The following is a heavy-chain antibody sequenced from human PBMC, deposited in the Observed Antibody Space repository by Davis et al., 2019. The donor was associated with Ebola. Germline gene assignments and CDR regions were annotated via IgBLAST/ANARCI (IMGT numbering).Heavy chain of an antibody. CDR3: ARGFRRGIVVVVAAKNFDY. D-gene: IGHD2-15*01. CDR2: ISVTGGHS. J-gene: IGHJ4*02. CDR1: GFTFRAYA. V-gene: IGHV3-21*01. Sequence: GESLKISCAASGFTFRAYAMSWVRQAPGKGLEWVAAISVTGGHSFYADSMKGRFTISRDNAQNSLYLQMNSLRADDTAVYYCARGFRRGIVVVVAAKNFDYWGQGTLVTVSS.